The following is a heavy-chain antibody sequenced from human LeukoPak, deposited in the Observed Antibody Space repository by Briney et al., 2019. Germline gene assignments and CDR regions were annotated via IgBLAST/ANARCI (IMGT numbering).Heavy chain of an antibody. J-gene: IGHJ5*02. D-gene: IGHD2-8*01. Sequence: GGSLRLSCAASGFTFSDYWMSWVRQSPGKGLEWVSNIKHDGSEKYYVDSVKGRFTISRDNAKNSLYLQMNSLRAEDTAVYSCAARPYCTTATCPKTNWFDPWGQGTLVTVSS. V-gene: IGHV3-7*01. CDR2: IKHDGSEK. CDR3: AARPYCTTATCPKTNWFDP. CDR1: GFTFSDYW.